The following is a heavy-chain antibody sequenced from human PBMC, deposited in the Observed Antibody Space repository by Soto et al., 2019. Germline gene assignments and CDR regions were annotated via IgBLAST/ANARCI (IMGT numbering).Heavy chain of an antibody. D-gene: IGHD3-3*01. V-gene: IGHV4-4*02. Sequence: QVQLQEWGPGLVKPSGTLSLTCAVSGGSISSSNWWTWVRQPPGKGLEWIGEIYHSGSTNYNPSLKSRVTISVGKSKNQFSLKVSSVTAADTAVYYCAILLRSTYGMAVWGQGTTVTVSS. CDR3: AILLRSTYGMAV. CDR1: GGSISSSNW. CDR2: IYHSGST. J-gene: IGHJ6*02.